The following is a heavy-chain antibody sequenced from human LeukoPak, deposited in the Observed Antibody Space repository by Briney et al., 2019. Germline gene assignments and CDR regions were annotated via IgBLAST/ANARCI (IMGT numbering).Heavy chain of an antibody. J-gene: IGHJ4*02. Sequence: PGGSLRLSCAASGFTFSSYTMSWVRQAPGKGLEWVSAISGSGGSTYYADSVKGRFTISRDNSKNTLYLQMNSLRAEDTAVYYCAKDSSYYAFWSGYYGELSFDYWGQGTLVTVSS. D-gene: IGHD3-3*01. CDR2: ISGSGGST. V-gene: IGHV3-23*01. CDR1: GFTFSSYT. CDR3: AKDSSYYAFWSGYYGELSFDY.